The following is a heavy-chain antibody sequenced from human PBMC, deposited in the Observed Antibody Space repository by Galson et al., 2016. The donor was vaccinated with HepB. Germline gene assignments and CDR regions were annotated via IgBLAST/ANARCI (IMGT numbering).Heavy chain of an antibody. D-gene: IGHD6-19*01. CDR1: GYTFTSYA. CDR2: INPGFGKT. J-gene: IGHJ4*02. V-gene: IGHV1-3*01. CDR3: ARSLTFTSGWYDY. Sequence: SVKVSCKASGYTFTSYAIHWVRQAPGQSLEPMGWINPGFGKTKYSHKFQGRVTFTSDTSANTAYMQLSSLTSEDSAVYYCARSLTFTSGWYDYWGQGTLVTVSS.